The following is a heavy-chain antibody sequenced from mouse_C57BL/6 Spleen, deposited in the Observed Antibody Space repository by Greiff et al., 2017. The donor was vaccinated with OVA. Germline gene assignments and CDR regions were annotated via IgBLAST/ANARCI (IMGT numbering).Heavy chain of an antibody. D-gene: IGHD1-1*01. J-gene: IGHJ4*01. CDR2: IRSKSNNYAT. CDR3: VRHGTTVVRDYAMDY. CDR1: GFSFNTYA. V-gene: IGHV10-1*01. Sequence: GGGLVQPKGSLKLSCAASGFSFNTYAMNWVRQAPGKGLEWVARIRSKSNNYATYYADSVKDRFTISRDDSESMLYLQMNNLKTEDTAMYYCVRHGTTVVRDYAMDYWGQGTSVTVSS.